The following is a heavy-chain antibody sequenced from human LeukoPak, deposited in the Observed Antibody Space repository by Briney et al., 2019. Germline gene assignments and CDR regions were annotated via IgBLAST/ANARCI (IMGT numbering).Heavy chain of an antibody. CDR1: GGSISSYY. J-gene: IGHJ4*02. CDR3: ARVGAVYSSGWYRYFDY. D-gene: IGHD6-19*01. CDR2: IYYSGST. V-gene: IGHV4-59*08. Sequence: SETLSLTCTVSGGSISSYYWSWIRQPPGKGLEWIGYIYYSGSTNYNPSLKSRVTISVDTSKNQFSLKLSSVTAADTAVYYCARVGAVYSSGWYRYFDYWGQGTLVTVSS.